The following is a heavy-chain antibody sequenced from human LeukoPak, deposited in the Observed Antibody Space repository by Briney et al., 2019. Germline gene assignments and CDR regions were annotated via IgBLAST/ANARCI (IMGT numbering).Heavy chain of an antibody. J-gene: IGHJ6*03. D-gene: IGHD2-2*01. CDR1: GGSISSYY. Sequence: PSETLSLTCTVSGGSISSYYWSWIRQPPGKGLEWIGYIYYSGSTNYNPSLKSRVTISVDTSKNQFSLKLSSVTAADTAVYYCARRPYCSSTSCYDYYYYMDVWGKGTTVTISS. CDR3: ARRPYCSSTSCYDYYYYMDV. V-gene: IGHV4-59*12. CDR2: IYYSGST.